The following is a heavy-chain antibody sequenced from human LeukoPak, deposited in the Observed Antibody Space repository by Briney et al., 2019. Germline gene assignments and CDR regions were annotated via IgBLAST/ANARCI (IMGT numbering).Heavy chain of an antibody. D-gene: IGHD6-6*01. Sequence: SETLSLTWTVSGGSISPYYWTWIRQSPGKGLEWIGYISASGTTDYNPSLKGRVTMSVDTSKSQFSLHLNSVTAADTAVFYCARRSTLFYFDYWGQGALVTVSS. CDR1: GGSISPYY. V-gene: IGHV4-4*09. CDR3: ARRSTLFYFDY. CDR2: ISASGTT. J-gene: IGHJ4*02.